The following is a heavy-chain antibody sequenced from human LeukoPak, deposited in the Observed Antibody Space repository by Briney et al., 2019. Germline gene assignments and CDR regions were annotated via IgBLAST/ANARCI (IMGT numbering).Heavy chain of an antibody. CDR1: GGSFSGYA. CDR3: AREDYYGSGTD. D-gene: IGHD3-10*01. J-gene: IGHJ4*02. CDR2: IIPIFGTA. Sequence: SVRVSCTASGGSFSGYAISRVRQAPGQRLEWMGGIIPIFGTANYAQKFQGRVTITADKSTSTAYMELSSLRSEDTAVYYCAREDYYGSGTDWGQGTLVTVSS. V-gene: IGHV1-69*06.